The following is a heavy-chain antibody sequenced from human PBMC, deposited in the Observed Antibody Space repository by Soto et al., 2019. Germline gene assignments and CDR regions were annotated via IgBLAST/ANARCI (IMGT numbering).Heavy chain of an antibody. CDR2: IYPGDSDT. D-gene: IGHD5-12*01. V-gene: IGHV5-51*01. CDR1: GYSFTSYW. J-gene: IGHJ6*02. CDR3: ARRGIVATGSYYYGMDV. Sequence: GESLKISCKGSGYSFTSYWIGWVRQMPGKGLEWMGIIYPGDSDTRYSPSFQGQVTISADKSISTAYLQWSSLKASDTAVYYCARRGIVATGSYYYGMDVWGQGTTVTVSS.